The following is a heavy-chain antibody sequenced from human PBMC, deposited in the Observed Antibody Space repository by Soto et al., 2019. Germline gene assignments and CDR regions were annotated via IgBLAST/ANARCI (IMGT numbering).Heavy chain of an antibody. CDR2: INHSGST. J-gene: IGHJ4*02. CDR3: ARDKITGLFDY. V-gene: IGHV4-34*01. CDR1: GGSFSGYY. Sequence: PSETLSLTCAVYGGSFSGYYWTWIRQPPGTGLEWIGEINHSGSTNYNPSLKSRVTISVDTSKNQFSLKLTSVTSADTAVYYCARDKITGLFDYWGQGTLVT. D-gene: IGHD2-8*02.